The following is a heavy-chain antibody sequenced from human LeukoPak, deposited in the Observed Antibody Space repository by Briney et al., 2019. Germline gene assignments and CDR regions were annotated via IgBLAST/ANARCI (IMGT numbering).Heavy chain of an antibody. CDR3: ARITMVRGCMDV. J-gene: IGHJ6*04. CDR2: INHSGST. V-gene: IGHV4-34*01. D-gene: IGHD3-10*01. CDR1: GGSFSGYY. Sequence: PSETLSLTCAVYGGSFSGYYWSWIRQPPGKGLEWTGEINHSGSTNYNPSLKSRVTISVDTSKNQFSLKLSSVTAADTAVYYCARITMVRGCMDVWGKGTTVTVSS.